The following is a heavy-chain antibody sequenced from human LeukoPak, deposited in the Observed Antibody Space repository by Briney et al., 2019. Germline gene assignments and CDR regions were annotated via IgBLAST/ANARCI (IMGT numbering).Heavy chain of an antibody. Sequence: PGGSLRLSCAACGFTFSSYFMNWVRQAPGQGLEWASSISSSSSYIYYADSVKGRFTISRDNAKNSLYLQMNSLRAEDTAVCYCARVLVAAIGGDFDYWGLGTLVTVSS. V-gene: IGHV3-21*01. CDR3: ARVLVAAIGGDFDY. J-gene: IGHJ4*02. CDR1: GFTFSSYF. D-gene: IGHD5-12*01. CDR2: ISSSSSYI.